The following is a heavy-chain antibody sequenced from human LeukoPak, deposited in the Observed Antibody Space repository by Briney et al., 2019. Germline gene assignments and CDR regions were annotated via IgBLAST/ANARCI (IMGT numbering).Heavy chain of an antibody. CDR2: ISSSSYI. D-gene: IGHD3-22*01. V-gene: IGHV3-21*01. Sequence: GGSLRLSCAASGFTFSSSAMSWVRQAPGKGLEWVSSISSSSYIYYADSVKGRFTISRDNAKNSLYLQMNSLRAEDTAVYYCARDRFYDSSGYYSYWGQGTLVTVSS. J-gene: IGHJ4*02. CDR3: ARDRFYDSSGYYSY. CDR1: GFTFSSSA.